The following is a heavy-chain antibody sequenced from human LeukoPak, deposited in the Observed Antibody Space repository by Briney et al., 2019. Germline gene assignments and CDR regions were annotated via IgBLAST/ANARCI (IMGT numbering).Heavy chain of an antibody. Sequence: GGSLRLSCAASGFTFSSYEMNRVRQAPGKGLEWVSYISSSGSTIYYADSVKGRFTISRDNAKNSLYLQMNSLRGEETAVYYCARMGGVVAAEDFDYWGQGTLVTVSS. CDR1: GFTFSSYE. V-gene: IGHV3-48*03. J-gene: IGHJ4*02. CDR2: ISSSGSTI. D-gene: IGHD2-15*01. CDR3: ARMGGVVAAEDFDY.